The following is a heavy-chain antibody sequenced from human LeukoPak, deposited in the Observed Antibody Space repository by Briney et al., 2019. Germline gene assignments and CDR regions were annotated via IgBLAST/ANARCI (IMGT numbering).Heavy chain of an antibody. CDR3: ARVRGTKGYCSGGSCFYFDY. D-gene: IGHD2-15*01. Sequence: SQTLSLTCTVSGGSISSGGYYWSWIRQPPGKGLEWIGYIYHSGSTYYNPSLKSRVTISVDRSKNQFSLKLSSVTAADTAVYYCARVRGTKGYCSGGSCFYFDYWGQGTLVTVSS. CDR1: GGSISSGGYY. CDR2: IYHSGST. J-gene: IGHJ4*02. V-gene: IGHV4-30-2*01.